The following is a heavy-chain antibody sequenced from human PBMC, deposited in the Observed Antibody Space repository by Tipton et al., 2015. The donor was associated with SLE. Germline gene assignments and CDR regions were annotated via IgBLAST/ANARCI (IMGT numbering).Heavy chain of an antibody. V-gene: IGHV1-18*01. CDR3: ARGWIHLWPDWYVDL. CDR1: GYTFTNYG. Sequence: QSGAEVKKPGASVKVSCKASGYTFTNYGISWVRQAPGQGLEWMGWISAYNGNTNYAQKLQGRVTMTTDTSTSTAYMELRSLRSDDTAVYYCARGWIHLWPDWYVDLWGRGTLVTVSS. CDR2: ISAYNGNT. J-gene: IGHJ2*01. D-gene: IGHD5-18*01.